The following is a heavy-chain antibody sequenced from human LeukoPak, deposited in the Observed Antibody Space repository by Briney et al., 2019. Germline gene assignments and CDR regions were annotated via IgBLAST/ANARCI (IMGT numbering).Heavy chain of an antibody. CDR3: ARDDEEFGELSWFDP. J-gene: IGHJ5*02. Sequence: ASVKVSCKASGYIFTSYSMHWVRRAPGQGLEWMGIINPSGGTTNYAQKFQGRVTMTTDASTTTVYMEVRSLRSDDTALYYCARDDEEFGELSWFDPWGQGTLVTVSS. D-gene: IGHD3-10*01. V-gene: IGHV1-46*01. CDR1: GYIFTSYS. CDR2: INPSGGTT.